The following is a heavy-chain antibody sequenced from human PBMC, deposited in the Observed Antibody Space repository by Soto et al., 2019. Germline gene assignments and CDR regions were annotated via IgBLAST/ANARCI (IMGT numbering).Heavy chain of an antibody. CDR2: IWYDGSNK. CDR1: GFTFSSYG. J-gene: IGHJ1*01. CDR3: ARDPRGYSSGWYDLYFQH. Sequence: GGSLRLSCAASGFTFSSYGMHWVRQAPGKGLEWVAVIWYDGSNKYYADSVKGRFTISRDNSKNTLYLQMNSLRAEDTAVYYCARDPRGYSSGWYDLYFQHWGQGTLVTVSS. D-gene: IGHD6-19*01. V-gene: IGHV3-33*01.